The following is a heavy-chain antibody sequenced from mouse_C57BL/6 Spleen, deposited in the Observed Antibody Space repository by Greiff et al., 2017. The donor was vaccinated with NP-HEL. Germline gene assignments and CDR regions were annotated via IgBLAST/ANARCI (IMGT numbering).Heavy chain of an antibody. V-gene: IGHV5-17*01. CDR3: AGSLRDYAMDD. D-gene: IGHD1-1*01. Sequence: EVQLQESGGGLVKPGGSLQLSCAASGFPFSDYGLHWVRQAPEKGLEWVAYISSGSSTIYYADTVKGRFTISRDNAKNTLFLQMTSLRSEDTAMYYCAGSLRDYAMDDWGQGTSVTVSS. CDR1: GFPFSDYG. CDR2: ISSGSSTI. J-gene: IGHJ4*01.